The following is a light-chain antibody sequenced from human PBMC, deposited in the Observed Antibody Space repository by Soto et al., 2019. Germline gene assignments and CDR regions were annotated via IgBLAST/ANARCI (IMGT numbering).Light chain of an antibody. J-gene: IGLJ2*01. V-gene: IGLV1-40*01. CDR1: SSNIGAGYD. CDR2: GNS. Sequence: QSVLTQPPSVSGAPGQRVTISCTGSSSNIGAGYDVHWYQQLPGTAPKLLIYGNSNRPSGVPDRFSGSKSGTSASLAITGLQAEDDADYYCQSYDSSLSGHVVFGGGTKLTAL. CDR3: QSYDSSLSGHVV.